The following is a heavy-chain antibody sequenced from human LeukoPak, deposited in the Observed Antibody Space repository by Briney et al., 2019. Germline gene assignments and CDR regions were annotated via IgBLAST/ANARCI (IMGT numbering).Heavy chain of an antibody. J-gene: IGHJ4*02. Sequence: PSETLSLTCTVSGGSSNNYYWSWIRQSAGKGLEWIGRIYTSGSTNYNPSLKGRVSNAGDTSKNQFSLRLRSVNAAGPDVYYWAGESGYYYGTSGYTFGYWGQGILVTVSS. D-gene: IGHD3-22*01. V-gene: IGHV4-4*07. CDR1: GGSSNNYY. CDR3: AGESGYYYGTSGYTFGY. CDR2: IYTSGST.